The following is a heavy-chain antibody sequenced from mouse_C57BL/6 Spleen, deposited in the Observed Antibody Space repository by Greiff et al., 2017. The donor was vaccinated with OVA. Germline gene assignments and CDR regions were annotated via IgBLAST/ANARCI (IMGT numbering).Heavy chain of an antibody. J-gene: IGHJ2*01. CDR3: ARDPYYYGSSYDY. CDR2: INPYNGGT. CDR1: GYTFTDYY. V-gene: IGHV1-19*01. Sequence: VQLQQSGPVLVKPGASVKMSCKASGYTFTDYYMNWVKQSHGKSLEWIGVINPYNGGTSYNQKFKGKATLTVDKSSSTDYMELNSLTSEDSAVYYCARDPYYYGSSYDYWGQGTTLTVSS. D-gene: IGHD1-1*01.